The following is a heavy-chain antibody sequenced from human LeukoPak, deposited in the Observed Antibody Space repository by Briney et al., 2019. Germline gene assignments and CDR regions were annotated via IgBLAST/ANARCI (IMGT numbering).Heavy chain of an antibody. J-gene: IGHJ3*02. Sequence: ASVKVSCKASGYTFTSYDINWVRQATGQGLEWMGWMNPNSGNTGYAQKFQGRVTMTRNASISTAYMELSSLRSEDTAVYYCAGGRRIVGATRAFDTWGQGTMVTVSS. D-gene: IGHD1-26*01. V-gene: IGHV1-8*01. CDR3: AGGRRIVGATRAFDT. CDR1: GYTFTSYD. CDR2: MNPNSGNT.